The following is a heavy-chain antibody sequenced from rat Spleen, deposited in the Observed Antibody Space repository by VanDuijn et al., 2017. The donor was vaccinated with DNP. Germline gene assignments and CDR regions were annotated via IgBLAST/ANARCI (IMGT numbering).Heavy chain of an antibody. CDR2: IGSDGYAP. J-gene: IGHJ2*01. D-gene: IGHD4-3*01. CDR1: GFPFSDYY. Sequence: EVQLVESAGGLVQPGRSLKLSCAASGFPFSDYYMAWVRQAPTKGLEWVAYIGSDGYAPYDGDPVKGRFTISRDNAKSTLYLQMNSLRSEDMATYYCIRWNSGHFDYWGQGVMVTVSS. V-gene: IGHV5-22*01. CDR3: IRWNSGHFDY.